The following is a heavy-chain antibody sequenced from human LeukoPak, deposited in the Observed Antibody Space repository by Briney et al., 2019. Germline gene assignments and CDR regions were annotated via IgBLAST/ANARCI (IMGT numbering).Heavy chain of an antibody. CDR1: GGSISSYY. CDR3: ARHSFGRGYSSGWDAFDI. D-gene: IGHD6-19*01. J-gene: IGHJ3*02. CDR2: IYYSGST. Sequence: PSETLSLTCTVSGGSISSYYWSWIRQPPGKGLEWIGYIYYSGSTNYNPSLKSRVTISVDTSKNQFSLKLSSVTAADTAVYYCARHSFGRGYSSGWDAFDIWGQGTMVTVSS. V-gene: IGHV4-59*08.